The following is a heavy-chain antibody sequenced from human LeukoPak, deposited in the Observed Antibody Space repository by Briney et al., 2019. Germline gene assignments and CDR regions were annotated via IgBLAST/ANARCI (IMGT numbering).Heavy chain of an antibody. D-gene: IGHD6-19*01. CDR2: ISAYNGNA. Sequence: ASVKVSCKASGYTFTSYGISWVRQAPGQGLEWMGWISAYNGNANYAQKLQGRVTMTTDTSTSTAYMELRSLRSDDTAVYYRARDHSSGWYGGNWFDPWGQGTLVTVSS. V-gene: IGHV1-18*01. CDR1: GYTFTSYG. CDR3: ARDHSSGWYGGNWFDP. J-gene: IGHJ5*02.